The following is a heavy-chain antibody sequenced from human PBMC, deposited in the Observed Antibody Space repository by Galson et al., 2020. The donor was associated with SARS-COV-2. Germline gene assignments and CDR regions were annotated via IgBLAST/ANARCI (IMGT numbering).Heavy chain of an antibody. CDR3: AMDSNSGDYSHLLPCDY. V-gene: IGHV3-30*01. Sequence: GESLKISCAASGFTFSNHTIYWVRQAPGKGLEWVAVISYDGRNTHFAASVRGRFTITRDNSKNTLYLQMNNLRVADTAVYYCAMDSNSGDYSHLLPCDYWGQGTLVTVSS. CDR1: GFTFSNHT. D-gene: IGHD2-21*02. J-gene: IGHJ4*02. CDR2: ISYDGRNT.